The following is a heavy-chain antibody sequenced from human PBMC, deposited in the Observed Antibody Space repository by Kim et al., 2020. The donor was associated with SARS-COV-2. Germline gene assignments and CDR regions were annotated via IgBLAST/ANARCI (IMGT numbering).Heavy chain of an antibody. D-gene: IGHD1-26*01. CDR3: ARAWDQNFDF. V-gene: IGHV1-46*01. J-gene: IGHJ4*02. Sequence: RYAQNFQGRVNTTSDTATSTAYREMSSLRSEDTAVYYCARAWDQNFDFWGQGTLVTVSS.